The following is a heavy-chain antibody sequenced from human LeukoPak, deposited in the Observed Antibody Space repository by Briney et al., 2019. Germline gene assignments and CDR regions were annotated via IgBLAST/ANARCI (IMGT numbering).Heavy chain of an antibody. CDR1: GFTFGDYT. D-gene: IGHD1-26*01. Sequence: KTGGSLRPSCTASGFTFGDYTMSWLRQAPGKGLEWGGFIRSKAYGATTEYAASVKGRFTISRDDSKSIAYLQMNSLKTEDTAMYYCTRDGATLDYWGQGTLVTVSS. V-gene: IGHV3-49*05. CDR2: IRSKAYGATT. CDR3: TRDGATLDY. J-gene: IGHJ4*02.